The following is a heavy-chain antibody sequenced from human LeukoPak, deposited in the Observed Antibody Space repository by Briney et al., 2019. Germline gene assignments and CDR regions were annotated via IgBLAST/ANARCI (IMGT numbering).Heavy chain of an antibody. V-gene: IGHV1-18*01. Sequence: GASVKVSCKASGYTFTSYSISWVRQAPGQGLEWMGWISAYNGNTNYAQKLQGRVTMTTDTSTSTAYMELRSLRSDDTAVYYCARHDCSSTSCYGNFDYWGQGTLVTVSS. CDR3: ARHDCSSTSCYGNFDY. D-gene: IGHD2-2*01. CDR1: GYTFTSYS. J-gene: IGHJ4*02. CDR2: ISAYNGNT.